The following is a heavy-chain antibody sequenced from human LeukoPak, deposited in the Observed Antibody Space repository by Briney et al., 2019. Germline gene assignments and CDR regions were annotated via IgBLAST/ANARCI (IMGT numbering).Heavy chain of an antibody. CDR3: ARSLYYYDSSGYYYY. V-gene: IGHV3-66*02. J-gene: IGHJ4*02. D-gene: IGHD3-22*01. CDR2: ISTSGST. Sequence: GGSLRLSCAASGFTVSSNYMSWVRQAPGKGLEWVSVISTSGSTYYADSVRGRFTISRDNSKNTLYLQMHSLRPEDTAVYYCARSLYYYDSSGYYYYWGQGTLVTVSS. CDR1: GFTVSSNY.